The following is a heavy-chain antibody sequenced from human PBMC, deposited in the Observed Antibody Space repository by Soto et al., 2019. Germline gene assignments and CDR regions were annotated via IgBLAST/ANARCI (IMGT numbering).Heavy chain of an antibody. CDR3: ARAPVGEGSSSPGHFDY. Sequence: QVQLVQSGAEVKKPGSSVKVSCKASGGTFSSYAISWVRQAPGQGLEWMGGIIPIFGTADYAQKFQGRVTITADESTSTAYMELSSLRSEDTAVYYCARAPVGEGSSSPGHFDYWGQGTLVTVSS. CDR2: IIPIFGTA. D-gene: IGHD6-6*01. CDR1: GGTFSSYA. V-gene: IGHV1-69*01. J-gene: IGHJ4*02.